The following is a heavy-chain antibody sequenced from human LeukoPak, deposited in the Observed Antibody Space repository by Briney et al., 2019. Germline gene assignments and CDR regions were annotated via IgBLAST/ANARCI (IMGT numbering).Heavy chain of an antibody. J-gene: IGHJ5*02. CDR1: GFTFSSYA. D-gene: IGHD3-3*01. CDR2: ISGSGGST. V-gene: IGHV3-23*01. Sequence: GGSLRLSCAASGFTFSSYAMSWVRQAPGKGLEWVSAISGSGGSTYYADSVKGRFTISRDNSKNTLYLQMNSLRAEDTAVYYCAKDPYYDFWSGYRFDPWGQGTLVTVSS. CDR3: AKDPYYDFWSGYRFDP.